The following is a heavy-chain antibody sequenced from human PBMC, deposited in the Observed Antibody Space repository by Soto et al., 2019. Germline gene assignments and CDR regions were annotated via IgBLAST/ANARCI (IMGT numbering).Heavy chain of an antibody. D-gene: IGHD2-8*01. CDR1: RFSFSSYE. V-gene: IGHV3-23*01. J-gene: IGHJ4*02. CDR2: VSLTGDRT. Sequence: EVQLLESGGGLVQPGGSLRLSCVASRFSFSSYEMSWVRQAAGKGLEWVSRVSLTGDRTNYAGSVKGRFTVSRDNFKNTLYREMDSLTPEDTAIYYGARGGGYCTPTSCAIDSWGRGTPCTVAS. CDR3: ARGGGYCTPTSCAIDS.